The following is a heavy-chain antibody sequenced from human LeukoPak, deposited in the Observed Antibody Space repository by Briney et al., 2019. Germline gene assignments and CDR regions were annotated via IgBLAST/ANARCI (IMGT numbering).Heavy chain of an antibody. D-gene: IGHD6-25*01. V-gene: IGHV1-18*01. CDR1: GYTFTSYA. CDR2: ISAYNGNT. CDR3: YDLGSPAGDP. J-gene: IGHJ5*02. Sequence: GASVKVSCKASGYTFTSYAMNWVRQAPGQGLEWMGWISAYNGNTNYAQKLEGRVTMTTDTSTSTAYMELRSLRSDDTAVYYCYDLGSPAGDPWGQGTLVTVSS.